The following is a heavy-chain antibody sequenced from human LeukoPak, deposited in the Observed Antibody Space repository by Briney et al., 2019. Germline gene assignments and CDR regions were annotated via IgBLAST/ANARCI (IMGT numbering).Heavy chain of an antibody. Sequence: PSETLSLTCTVSGGSISSSRYYWGWIRQPPGKGLEWIGSIYYSGSTYYNPSLKSRVTISVDTSKNQFSLKLSSVTAADTAVYYCARHPRGGDSSFDYWGQGTLVTVSS. CDR3: ARHPRGGDSSFDY. CDR1: GGSISSSRYY. CDR2: IYYSGST. D-gene: IGHD6-19*01. V-gene: IGHV4-39*01. J-gene: IGHJ4*02.